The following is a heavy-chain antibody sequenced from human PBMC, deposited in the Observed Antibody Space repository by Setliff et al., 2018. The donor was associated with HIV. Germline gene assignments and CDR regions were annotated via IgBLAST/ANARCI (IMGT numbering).Heavy chain of an antibody. D-gene: IGHD6-13*01. Sequence: RASVKVSCKASGYTFTSYVMHWVRQAPGQRLEWIGWINTVNGNRKYSQEFQGRITITMDTSASTVYMEVSSLRSEDMAVYYCAREGAAAGLDLDYWGQGTLVTVSS. CDR1: GYTFTSYV. J-gene: IGHJ4*02. CDR3: AREGAAAGLDLDY. CDR2: INTVNGNR. V-gene: IGHV1-3*03.